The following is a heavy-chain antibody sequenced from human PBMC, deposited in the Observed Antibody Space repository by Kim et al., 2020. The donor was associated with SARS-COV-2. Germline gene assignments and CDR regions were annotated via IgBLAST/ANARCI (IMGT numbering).Heavy chain of an antibody. V-gene: IGHV3-23*01. Sequence: ISDSGVRTHYADSVKGRFTISRDNSKSTLFLQMNSLRAEDTAVYYCEASGYWGQGSLVTVSS. CDR3: EASGY. CDR2: ISDSGVRT. J-gene: IGHJ4*02.